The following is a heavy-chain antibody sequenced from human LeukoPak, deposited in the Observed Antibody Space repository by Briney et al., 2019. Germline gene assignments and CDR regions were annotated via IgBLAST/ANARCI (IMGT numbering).Heavy chain of an antibody. J-gene: IGHJ4*02. D-gene: IGHD3-22*01. CDR1: GYTFTGYY. Sequence: ASVKVSCKASGYTFTGYYMHWVRQAPGQGLEWMGWINPNSGGTNYAQKFQGRVTMTRDTSISTAYMELSRLRSDDTAVYYCARDGGYYYDSSGYYYFDYWGQGTLVTVSS. CDR2: INPNSGGT. V-gene: IGHV1-2*02. CDR3: ARDGGYYYDSSGYYYFDY.